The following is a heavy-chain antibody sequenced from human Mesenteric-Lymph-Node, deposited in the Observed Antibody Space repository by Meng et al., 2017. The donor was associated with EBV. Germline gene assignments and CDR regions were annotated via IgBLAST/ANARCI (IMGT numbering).Heavy chain of an antibody. CDR1: SDSISSTSYH. Sequence: QLQLQESGPGLVRPSGTRSLICTVSSDSISSTSYHWGWIRQPPGKGLEWIGSIYYSGTTYFNPSLESRVSISVDTSKKQFSLRLTSVTAADTAVYYCARQYGSSFDYWGQGTLVTVSS. D-gene: IGHD3-10*01. J-gene: IGHJ4*02. CDR3: ARQYGSSFDY. CDR2: IYYSGTT. V-gene: IGHV4-39*01.